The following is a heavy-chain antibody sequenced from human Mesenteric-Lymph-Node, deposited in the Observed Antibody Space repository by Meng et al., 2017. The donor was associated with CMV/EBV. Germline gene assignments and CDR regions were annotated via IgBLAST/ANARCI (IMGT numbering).Heavy chain of an antibody. D-gene: IGHD2-15*01. V-gene: IGHV2-70*18. Sequence: SDPPLMTPTQTLTLTCTFSVFSLRTSGMCVSWVRQPPGKALEWLSLIDWDDGKYYSTSLKTRLTISKDTYKNQVVLTMTNMDPVDTATYYCARIKAATPGNYYYYGMDVWGQGTTVTVSS. CDR3: ARIKAATPGNYYYYGMDV. CDR1: VFSLRTSGMC. CDR2: IDWDDGK. J-gene: IGHJ6*02.